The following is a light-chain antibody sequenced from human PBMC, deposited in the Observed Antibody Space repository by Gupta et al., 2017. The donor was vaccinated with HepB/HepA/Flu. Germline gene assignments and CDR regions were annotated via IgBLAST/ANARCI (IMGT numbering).Light chain of an antibody. CDR1: QSISSY. Sequence: DIQMTQSPSSLSASVGDRVTITCRASQSISSYLNWYQQKPGKAPELLIYAASTLQTGVPSRFSGSGSGTDFTLTVSNLQPEDFATYYCQETYDTPRTFGGGTKVEIK. V-gene: IGKV1-39*01. J-gene: IGKJ4*01. CDR2: AAS. CDR3: QETYDTPRT.